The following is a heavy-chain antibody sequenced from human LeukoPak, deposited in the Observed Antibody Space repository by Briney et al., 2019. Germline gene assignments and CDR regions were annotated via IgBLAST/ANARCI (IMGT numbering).Heavy chain of an antibody. CDR2: FHHNGST. CDR3: ARFDYVWETHGMDAFDI. CDR1: GYSISRGYS. V-gene: IGHV4-38-2*01. D-gene: IGHD3-16*01. Sequence: SETLSLTCAVSGYSISRGYSWAWVRPRPGEGLEWIGCFHHNGSTFYNPSLKSRVTISADRSKNHFSLRLSSVTAADTAVYSCARFDYVWETHGMDAFDIWGQGTMVAVSS. J-gene: IGHJ3*02.